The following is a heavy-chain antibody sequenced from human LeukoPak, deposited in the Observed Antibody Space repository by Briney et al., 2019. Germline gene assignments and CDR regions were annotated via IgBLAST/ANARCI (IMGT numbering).Heavy chain of an antibody. D-gene: IGHD1-14*01. CDR2: ISAYNGNT. CDR3: ARSPPTTSKNWFDP. Sequence: ASVKVSCKASGGTFSSYAISWVRQAPGQGLEWMGRISAYNGNTNYAQKLQGRVTMTTDTSTSTAYMELRSLRSDDTAVYYCARSPPTTSKNWFDPWRQGTLVTVSS. J-gene: IGHJ5*02. CDR1: GGTFSSYA. V-gene: IGHV1-18*01.